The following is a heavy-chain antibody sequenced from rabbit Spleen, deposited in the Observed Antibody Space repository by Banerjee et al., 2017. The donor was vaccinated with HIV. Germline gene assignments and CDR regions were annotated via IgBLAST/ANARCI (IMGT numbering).Heavy chain of an antibody. CDR1: GIDFSNYFY. Sequence: QQQLEESGGGLVKPGGTLTLTCKASGIDFSNYFYICWVRQAPGKGLEWISCIAGSSSGFTYSATWAKGRFTISSVSSTTVTLEMTSLTAADTATYFCARGSAAMTMVITGFYLSLWGPGTLVTVS. D-gene: IGHD2-1*01. J-gene: IGHJ4*01. CDR3: ARGSAAMTMVITGFYLSL. V-gene: IGHV1S45*01. CDR2: IAGSSSGFT.